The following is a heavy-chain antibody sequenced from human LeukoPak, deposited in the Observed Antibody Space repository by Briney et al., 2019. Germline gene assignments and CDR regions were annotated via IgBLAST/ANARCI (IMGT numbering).Heavy chain of an antibody. CDR3: ARETDIVVVVAAAADAFDI. CDR2: ISSSSSTI. CDR1: GFTFSSYS. D-gene: IGHD2-15*01. V-gene: IGHV3-48*01. Sequence: GGSLRLSCAASGFTFSSYSMNWVRQAPGKGLEWVSYISSSSSTIYYADSVKGRFTISRDNAKNSLYLQMNSLRAEDTAVYYCARETDIVVVVAAAADAFDIWGQGTMVTVSS. J-gene: IGHJ3*02.